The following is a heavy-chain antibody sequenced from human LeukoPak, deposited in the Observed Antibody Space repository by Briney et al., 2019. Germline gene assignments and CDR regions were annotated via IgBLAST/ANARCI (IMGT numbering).Heavy chain of an antibody. CDR2: IYSGGST. CDR1: GFTVSSNY. V-gene: IGHV3-53*01. D-gene: IGHD3-22*01. Sequence: PGGSLRLSCAASGFTVSSNYMSWVRQAPGKGLEWVSVIYSGGSTYYADSVKGRFTISRDNSKNTLYLQMNSLRAEDTAVYYCAKVAVNPYYYDSSGYYLPDAFDIWGQGTMVTVSS. CDR3: AKVAVNPYYYDSSGYYLPDAFDI. J-gene: IGHJ3*02.